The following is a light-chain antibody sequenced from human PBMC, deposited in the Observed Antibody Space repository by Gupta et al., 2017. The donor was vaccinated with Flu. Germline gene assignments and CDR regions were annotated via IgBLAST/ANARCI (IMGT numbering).Light chain of an antibody. Sequence: QSVLTQPPSVSGAPGQRVTISCTGSSSNIGAEYDVHWYQHLPGTAPKLLISGNINRPSGVPDRFSGSKSGTSDSLEITGLQPEDEADYYCQSSDSSLSAGVFGGGTKLTVL. V-gene: IGLV1-40*01. J-gene: IGLJ3*02. CDR2: GNI. CDR1: SSNIGAEYD. CDR3: QSSDSSLSAGV.